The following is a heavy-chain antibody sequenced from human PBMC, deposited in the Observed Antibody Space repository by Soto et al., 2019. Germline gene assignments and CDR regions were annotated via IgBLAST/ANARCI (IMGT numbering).Heavy chain of an antibody. D-gene: IGHD2-15*01. CDR2: IYYSGST. CDR3: ARHTCSGGSCYSGWFDP. Sequence: PSETLSLTCTVSGGSISSYYWSWIRQPPGKGLEWIGYIYYSGSTNYNPSLKSRVTISVDTSKNQFSLKLSSVTAADTAVYYCARHTCSGGSCYSGWFDPWGQGTLVTVSS. J-gene: IGHJ5*02. V-gene: IGHV4-59*08. CDR1: GGSISSYY.